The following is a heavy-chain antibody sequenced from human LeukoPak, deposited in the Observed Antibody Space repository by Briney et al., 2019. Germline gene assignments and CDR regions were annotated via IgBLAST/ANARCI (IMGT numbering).Heavy chain of an antibody. D-gene: IGHD1-26*01. CDR2: IYPGDSDT. V-gene: IGHV5-51*01. Sequence: GESLKISCKASGYSFTRYWIAWVRQLPGKGLEWMGIIYPGDSDTRYSPSFQGQVIISADKSISTAYLQWKSLKASDTAMYYCARLMSPVSIVVPDAFDIWGQGTMVTVSS. CDR3: ARLMSPVSIVVPDAFDI. CDR1: GYSFTRYW. J-gene: IGHJ3*02.